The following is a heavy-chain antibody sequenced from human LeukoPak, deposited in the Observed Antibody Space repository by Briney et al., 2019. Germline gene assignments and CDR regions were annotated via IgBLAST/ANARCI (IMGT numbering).Heavy chain of an antibody. Sequence: PSQTLSLTCTVSGVSISSGDYYWSWIRQPPGRGLEWIGYIYYNGRTYHNPSLKSRVTISVDTSKNQFSLKLSSVTAADTAVYFCARSRIFYYYGMDVWGQGTTVTVSS. D-gene: IGHD3-3*02. CDR1: GVSISSGDYY. V-gene: IGHV4-30-4*01. CDR3: ARSRIFYYYGMDV. J-gene: IGHJ6*02. CDR2: IYYNGRT.